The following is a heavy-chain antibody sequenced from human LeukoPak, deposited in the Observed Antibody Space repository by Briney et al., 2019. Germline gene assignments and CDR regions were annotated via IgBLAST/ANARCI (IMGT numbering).Heavy chain of an antibody. Sequence: GGSLRLSCAASEFTFSDYYMSWIRQAPGKGLEWVSYISSSSSTIYYADSVKGRFTISRDNAKNSLYLQMNSLRAEDTAVYYCARYMVRGVIITYFDYWGQGTLVTVSS. CDR2: ISSSSSTI. CDR1: EFTFSDYY. J-gene: IGHJ4*02. D-gene: IGHD3-10*01. V-gene: IGHV3-11*04. CDR3: ARYMVRGVIITYFDY.